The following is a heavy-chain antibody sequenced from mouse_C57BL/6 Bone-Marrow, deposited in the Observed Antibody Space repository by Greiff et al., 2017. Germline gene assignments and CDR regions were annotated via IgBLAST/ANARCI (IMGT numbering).Heavy chain of an antibody. CDR3: ARRGDYYDYPYYFDC. J-gene: IGHJ2*01. V-gene: IGHV1-64*01. CDR2: IHPNSGST. Sequence: QVQLQQSGAELVKPGASVKLSCKASGYTFTSYWMHWVKQRPGQGLEWIGMIHPNSGSTNYNEKFKSKATLTVDKSSSTAYMQLSSLTSEDSAVYYCARRGDYYDYPYYFDCWGQGTTLTVSS. CDR1: GYTFTSYW. D-gene: IGHD2-4*01.